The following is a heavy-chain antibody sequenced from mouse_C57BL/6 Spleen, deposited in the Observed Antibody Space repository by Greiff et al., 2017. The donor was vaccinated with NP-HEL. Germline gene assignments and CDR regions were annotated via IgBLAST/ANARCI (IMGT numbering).Heavy chain of an antibody. CDR3: ARGATVVDYFDY. Sequence: EVMLVESGGGLVKPGGSLKLSCAASGFTFSDYGMHWVRQAPEKGLEWVAYISSGSSTIYYADTVKGRFTISRDNAQNTLFLQMTSLRSEDTAMYYCARGATVVDYFDYWGQGTTLTVSS. D-gene: IGHD1-1*01. J-gene: IGHJ2*01. CDR1: GFTFSDYG. V-gene: IGHV5-17*01. CDR2: ISSGSSTI.